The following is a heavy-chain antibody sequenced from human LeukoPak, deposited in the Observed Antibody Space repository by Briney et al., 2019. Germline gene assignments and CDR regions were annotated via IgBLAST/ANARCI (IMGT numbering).Heavy chain of an antibody. J-gene: IGHJ6*02. V-gene: IGHV3-33*08. Sequence: GGSLRLSCAASGFTFSSYGMHWVRQAPGKGLEWVAVIWYDGSNKYYADSVKGRFTISRDNSKNTLYLQMNSLRAEDTAVYYCARDQVDSSSFFYYYYYGMDVWGQGTTVTVSS. CDR1: GFTFSSYG. D-gene: IGHD6-13*01. CDR2: IWYDGSNK. CDR3: ARDQVDSSSFFYYYYYGMDV.